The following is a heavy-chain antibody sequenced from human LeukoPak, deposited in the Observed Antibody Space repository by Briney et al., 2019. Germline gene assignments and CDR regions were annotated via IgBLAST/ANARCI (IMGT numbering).Heavy chain of an antibody. CDR2: IDPNSGGT. D-gene: IGHD1-1*01. CDR3: ARSRTPFYYYGMHV. V-gene: IGHV1-2*02. Sequence: GASVKVSCKASGYIFTDYYIHWIRQAPGQGLEWMGWIDPNSGGTHHAPNFQGRATMTRDTSSSTVYMDLSRLRSADTATYYCARSRTPFYYYGMHVWGLGTSVTVSS. CDR1: GYIFTDYY. J-gene: IGHJ6*02.